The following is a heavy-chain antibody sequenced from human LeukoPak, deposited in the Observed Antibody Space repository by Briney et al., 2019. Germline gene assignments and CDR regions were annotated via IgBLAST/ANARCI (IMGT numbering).Heavy chain of an antibody. V-gene: IGHV5-51*01. CDR1: GYRFTNYW. Sequence: KLGESLKISCKGSGYRFTNYWIGWVRQMPGKGLEGMGIMYPGDSDTRYSPSFQGQVTISADKSIGTAYLQWSSLKASDTAMYYCAIGGDSSTSCYRCFNYWGQGTLVTVSS. CDR3: AIGGDSSTSCYRCFNY. D-gene: IGHD2-2*02. J-gene: IGHJ4*02. CDR2: MYPGDSDT.